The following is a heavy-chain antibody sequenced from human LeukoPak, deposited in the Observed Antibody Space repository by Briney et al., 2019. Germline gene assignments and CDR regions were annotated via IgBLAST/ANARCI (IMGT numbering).Heavy chain of an antibody. CDR3: ARAPPPTYYYGSGSYSAPFDN. CDR2: IYYSGST. D-gene: IGHD3-10*01. CDR1: GGSINTYY. J-gene: IGHJ3*02. Sequence: SETLSLTCTVSGGSINTYYWSWIRQPPGKGLEWIGYIYYSGSTYYNPSLKSRVTISVDTSKNQFSLKLSSVTAADTAVYYFARAPPPTYYYGSGSYSAPFDNWGQGTMVTVSS. V-gene: IGHV4-59*08.